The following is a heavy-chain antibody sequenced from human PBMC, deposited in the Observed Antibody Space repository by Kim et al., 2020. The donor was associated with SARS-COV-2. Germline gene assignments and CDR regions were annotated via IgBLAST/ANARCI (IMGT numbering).Heavy chain of an antibody. J-gene: IGHJ6*02. CDR2: IKQDGSEK. Sequence: GGSLRLSCAASGFTFSSYWMSWVRQAPGKGLEWVANIKQDGSEKYYVDSVKGRFTISRDNAKNSLYLQMNSLRAEDTAVYYCATDYKDIVVVPAAELRDYYYGMDVWGQGTTVTVSS. V-gene: IGHV3-7*01. D-gene: IGHD2-2*01. CDR1: GFTFSSYW. CDR3: ATDYKDIVVVPAAELRDYYYGMDV.